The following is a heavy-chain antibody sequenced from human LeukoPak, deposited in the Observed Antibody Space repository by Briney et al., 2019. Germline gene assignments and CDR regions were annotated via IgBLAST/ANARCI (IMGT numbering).Heavy chain of an antibody. D-gene: IGHD1-26*01. V-gene: IGHV3-53*01. J-gene: IGHJ3*02. Sequence: EESRTLSWEASTFTSSSNYTSWVRQDPGRGVEWVSVIYSGGSTYYADSVKGRFTISRDNSKNTLYLQMNSLRAEDTAVYYCTRVGENAFDIWGQGTMVTVSS. CDR3: TRVGENAFDI. CDR1: TFTSSSNY. CDR2: IYSGGST.